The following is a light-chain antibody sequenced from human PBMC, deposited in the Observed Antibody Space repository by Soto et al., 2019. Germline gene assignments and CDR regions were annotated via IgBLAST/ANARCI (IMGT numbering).Light chain of an antibody. J-gene: IGKJ1*01. CDR1: QSISDT. CDR2: GAS. Sequence: EIVMTQSPATLSVSPGGRATLSCRASQSISDTLAWYQQKPGQAPRLLIYGASTRAPGFPARFSGSGSGTDFTLTISSLQSEDFAVYYCQQYSNWPRTFGQGTKVAIK. V-gene: IGKV3-15*01. CDR3: QQYSNWPRT.